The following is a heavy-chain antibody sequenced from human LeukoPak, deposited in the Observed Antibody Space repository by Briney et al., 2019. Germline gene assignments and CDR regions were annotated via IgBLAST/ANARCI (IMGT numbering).Heavy chain of an antibody. CDR1: GFTFSSYS. Sequence: GGSLRLSCAASGFTFSSYSMNWVRQAPGKGLEWVSYISSSSSTIYYADSAKGRFTISRDNAKNSLYLQMNSLRAEDTAVYYCARDRRDGYNLLDYWGQGTLVTVSS. J-gene: IGHJ4*02. CDR2: ISSSSSTI. V-gene: IGHV3-48*01. CDR3: ARDRRDGYNLLDY. D-gene: IGHD5-24*01.